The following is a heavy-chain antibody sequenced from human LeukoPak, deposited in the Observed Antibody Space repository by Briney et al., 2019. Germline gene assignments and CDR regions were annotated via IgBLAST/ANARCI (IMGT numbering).Heavy chain of an antibody. V-gene: IGHV6-1*01. J-gene: IGHJ4*02. D-gene: IGHD4-17*01. CDR3: ARGSNDYRDYSFDY. Sequence: SQTLSLTCAISGDSVSSNGAAWNWIRQSPSRGLEWLGRTYYRSKWSNNYAVSVKSRITINSDTSKNQFALQLNSVTPEDTAVYYCARGSNDYRDYSFDYWGQGTLVTVSS. CDR1: GDSVSSNGAA. CDR2: TYYRSKWSN.